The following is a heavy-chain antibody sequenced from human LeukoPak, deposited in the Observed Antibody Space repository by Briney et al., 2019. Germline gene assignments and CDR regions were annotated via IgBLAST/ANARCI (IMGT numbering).Heavy chain of an antibody. J-gene: IGHJ4*02. Sequence: GGSLRLSCAASGFTFRSYSMNWVRQAPGKGLEWVSSINSRGNDKYYAESVKGRFTISRDNAKKSLYLQMNNLRVEDTAVYYCAREGSIVPHQVLDCWGQGSLVTVSS. V-gene: IGHV3-21*01. D-gene: IGHD2-21*01. CDR2: INSRGNDK. CDR3: AREGSIVPHQVLDC. CDR1: GFTFRSYS.